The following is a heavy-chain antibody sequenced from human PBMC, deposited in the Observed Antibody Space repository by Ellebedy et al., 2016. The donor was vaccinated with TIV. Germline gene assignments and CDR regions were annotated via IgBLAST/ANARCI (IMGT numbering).Heavy chain of an antibody. D-gene: IGHD1-26*01. CDR2: IYNSLIT. CDR1: GGSISSNY. J-gene: IGHJ4*02. V-gene: IGHV4-59*08. CDR3: ARRYSGSSYHYFDY. Sequence: MPSETLSLTCTVSGGSISSNYWDWIRQPPGKGLEWIGYIYNSLITNYNPSLESRVTMSVDKSKRQLSLKLRSVTAADTAVYYCARRYSGSSYHYFDYWGQGTLVIVSS.